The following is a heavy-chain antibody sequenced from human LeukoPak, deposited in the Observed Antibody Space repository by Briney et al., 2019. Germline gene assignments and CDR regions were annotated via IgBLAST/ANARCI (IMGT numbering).Heavy chain of an antibody. V-gene: IGHV1-2*06. J-gene: IGHJ6*03. Sequence: ASVKVSCKASGYTFIDYHLHWVRQAPGQGREWVGRINPKSGGTNYAQKFQGRVTMTRDTSISTAYMELSSLRSDDTAVYFCVRDIDYYDSSGFGGGYYYYYYMDVWGRGTTVTVSS. CDR1: GYTFIDYH. D-gene: IGHD3-22*01. CDR2: INPKSGGT. CDR3: VRDIDYYDSSGFGGGYYYYYYMDV.